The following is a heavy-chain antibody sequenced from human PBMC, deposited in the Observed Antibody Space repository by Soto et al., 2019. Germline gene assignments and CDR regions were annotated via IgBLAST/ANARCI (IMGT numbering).Heavy chain of an antibody. CDR1: DYTFNNST. CDR3: ATSYYGILTAFDS. V-gene: IGHV1-18*01. CDR2: IDTYNADT. D-gene: IGHD3-9*01. J-gene: IGHJ4*02. Sequence: QVQLVQSEGEVKKPGASVKVSCKGSDYTFNNSTVNWVRQAPGQGLEWMGWIDTYNADTNFAQKFQDRIILTTDRSTSTAYMELRSLRSDDTAVYFCATSYYGILTAFDSWGQGALVTVSS.